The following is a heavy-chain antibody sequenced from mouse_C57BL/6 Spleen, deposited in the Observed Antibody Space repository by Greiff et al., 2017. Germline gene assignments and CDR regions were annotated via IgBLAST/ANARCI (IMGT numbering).Heavy chain of an antibody. V-gene: IGHV3-6*01. Sequence: EVQLVESGPGLVKPSQSLSLTCSVTGYSITSGYYWNWIRQFPGNKLEWMGYISYDGSNNYNPSLKNRISITRDTSKNQFFLKLNSVTTEDTATYYCARDRPSITTVVATGNFDYWGQGTTLTVSS. J-gene: IGHJ2*01. D-gene: IGHD1-1*01. CDR2: ISYDGSN. CDR1: GYSITSGYY. CDR3: ARDRPSITTVVATGNFDY.